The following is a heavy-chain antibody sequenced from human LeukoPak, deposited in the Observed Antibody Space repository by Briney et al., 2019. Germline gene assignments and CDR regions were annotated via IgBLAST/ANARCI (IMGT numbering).Heavy chain of an antibody. V-gene: IGHV3-23*01. D-gene: IGHD3-3*01. J-gene: IGHJ4*02. CDR3: ARDSNYDFWSGYPDIDY. CDR1: GFTFSSNA. CDR2: ISGSGGNR. Sequence: GGSLRLSCAASGFTFSSNAMSWVRQAPGKGLEWVSAISGSGGNRYYADSVKGRFTISRDNAKNSLYLQMNSLRAEDTAVYYCARDSNYDFWSGYPDIDYWGQGTLVTVSS.